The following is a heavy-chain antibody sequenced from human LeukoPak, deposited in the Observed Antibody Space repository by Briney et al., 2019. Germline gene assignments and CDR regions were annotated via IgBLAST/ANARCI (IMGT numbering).Heavy chain of an antibody. CDR2: IYYSGST. V-gene: IGHV4-59*01. CDR1: GGSISSYY. J-gene: IGHJ6*03. Sequence: SETLSLTCTVSGGSISSYYWSWIRQPPGKGLEWIGYIYYSGSTNYNPSLKSRVTISVDTSKNQFSLKLSSVTAADTAVYYCARVVGAYYYYYMDVWGKGTTVTISS. CDR3: ARVVGAYYYYYMDV. D-gene: IGHD1-26*01.